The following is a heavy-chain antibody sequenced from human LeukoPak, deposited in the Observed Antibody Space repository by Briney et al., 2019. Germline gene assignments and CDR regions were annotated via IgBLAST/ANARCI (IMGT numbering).Heavy chain of an antibody. Sequence: SETLSLTCTVSGVSISSHYWSWIRHPPGKGLEWIGYIYYSGSTNYHPSLKTRVTISVDTSKNQFSLKMSSVTAADTAVYYCATSTSQGYDFWSGYYYYYYMDVWGKGTTVTVSS. CDR3: ATSTSQGYDFWSGYYYYYYMDV. J-gene: IGHJ6*03. CDR1: GVSISSHY. CDR2: IYYSGST. V-gene: IGHV4-59*11. D-gene: IGHD3-3*01.